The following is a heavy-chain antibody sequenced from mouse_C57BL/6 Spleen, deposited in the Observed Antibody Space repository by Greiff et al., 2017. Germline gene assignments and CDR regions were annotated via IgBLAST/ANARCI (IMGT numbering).Heavy chain of an antibody. D-gene: IGHD2-4*01. CDR1: GYTFTGYW. V-gene: IGHV1-9*01. J-gene: IGHJ3*01. CDR3: ARLLYDYDDAPFAY. CDR2: ILPGSGST. Sequence: QVQLQQSGAELMKPGASVKLSCKATGYTFTGYWIEWVKQRPGHGLEWIGEILPGSGSTNYNEKFKGKATFTADTSSNTAYMQLSSLTTEDSAIYHCARLLYDYDDAPFAYWGQGTLVTVSA.